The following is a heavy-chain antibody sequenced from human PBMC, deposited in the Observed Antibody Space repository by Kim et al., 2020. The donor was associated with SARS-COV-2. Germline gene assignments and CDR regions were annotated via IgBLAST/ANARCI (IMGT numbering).Heavy chain of an antibody. CDR3: ARGSFWSPPQYIGAPKNYYYGLDV. CDR1: GGSFSGYY. J-gene: IGHJ6*02. CDR2: VNHSGST. D-gene: IGHD3-3*01. V-gene: IGHV4-34*01. Sequence: SETLSLTCGVYGGSFSGYYWGWIRQPPGKGLEWIGEVNHSGSTNYNPSLKSRVTISLDTSKNQFSLKLNSVTAADTAVYYCARGSFWSPPQYIGAPKNYYYGLDVWGQGTTVTVSS.